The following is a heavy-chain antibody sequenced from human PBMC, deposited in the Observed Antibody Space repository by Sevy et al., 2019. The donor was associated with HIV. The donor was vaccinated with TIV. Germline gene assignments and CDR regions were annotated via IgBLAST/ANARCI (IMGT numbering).Heavy chain of an antibody. D-gene: IGHD5-18*01. Sequence: ASVKVSCKASGGTFSSYAISWVRQAPGQGLEWMGGIIPIFGTANYAQKLQGRVTITADESTSTAYIELSSLRSEDTAVYYCARDVDTAMVTGSFDYWGQGTLVTVSS. CDR3: ARDVDTAMVTGSFDY. CDR1: GGTFSSYA. CDR2: IIPIFGTA. V-gene: IGHV1-69*13. J-gene: IGHJ4*02.